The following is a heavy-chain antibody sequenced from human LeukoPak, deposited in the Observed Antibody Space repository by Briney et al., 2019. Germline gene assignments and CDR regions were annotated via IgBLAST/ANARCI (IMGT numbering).Heavy chain of an antibody. D-gene: IGHD3-10*01. J-gene: IGHJ4*02. CDR2: INPNSGGT. CDR1: GYTFTGYY. V-gene: IGHV1-2*02. CDR3: AREVVRGVNDY. Sequence: EASVKVSCKASGYTFTGYYMHWVRQAPGQGLEWMGWINPNSGGTNYAQKFQGRVTMTRDTSISTAYMELRNLRSDDTAVYYCAREVVRGVNDYWGQGTLVTVSS.